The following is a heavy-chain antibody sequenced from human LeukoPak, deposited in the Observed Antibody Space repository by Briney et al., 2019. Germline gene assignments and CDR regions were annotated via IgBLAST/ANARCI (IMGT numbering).Heavy chain of an antibody. Sequence: GGSLRLSCAASGFTFSSYAMHWVRQAPGKGLEWVAVISYDGSNKYYADSVKGRFTISRDNSKNTLYLQMNSLRAEDTAVYYCARGGGSHDYGDYGRLGDYWGQGTLVTVSS. CDR1: GFTFSSYA. CDR3: ARGGGSHDYGDYGRLGDY. CDR2: ISYDGSNK. V-gene: IGHV3-30*01. D-gene: IGHD4-17*01. J-gene: IGHJ4*02.